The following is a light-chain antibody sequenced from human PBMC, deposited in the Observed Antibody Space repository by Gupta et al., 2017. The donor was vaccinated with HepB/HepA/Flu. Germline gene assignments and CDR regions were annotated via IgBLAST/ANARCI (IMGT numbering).Light chain of an antibody. Sequence: DIQMTQSPSTLSASVGDRVTITCRASQSISAWLAWYQQKPGKAPKLLIYKASSLESGVPSRISGSGSGTEFTLTISSLQPDDFATYYCQQDNSSHTFGQGTKMEIK. CDR3: QQDNSSHT. V-gene: IGKV1-5*03. CDR1: QSISAW. CDR2: KAS. J-gene: IGKJ2*01.